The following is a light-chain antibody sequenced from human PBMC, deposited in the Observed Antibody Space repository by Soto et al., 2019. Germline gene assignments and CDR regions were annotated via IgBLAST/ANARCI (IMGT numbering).Light chain of an antibody. CDR3: SSYTSSSTFYV. Sequence: QPVLTQPASVSGSPGQSITISCTGASSDVGSYNYVSWYQHPPGSAPKLIIYDVSNRPSGISNRFSGSKSGNTASLTISGLQAEDEADYYCSSYTSSSTFYVFGAGTKLTVL. V-gene: IGLV2-14*03. CDR1: SSDVGSYNY. CDR2: DVS. J-gene: IGLJ1*01.